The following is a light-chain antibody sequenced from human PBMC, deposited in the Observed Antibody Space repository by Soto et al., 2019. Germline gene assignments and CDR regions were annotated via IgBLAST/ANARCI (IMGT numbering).Light chain of an antibody. CDR3: HQYHTYS. J-gene: IGKJ1*01. CDR1: QSISGW. V-gene: IGKV1-5*03. Sequence: DIQLTQSPSTLSASVGDRVIITCRASQSISGWMGWYQQKPGKAPNLLIYKTLKSGVPSRFSCSGSGTEFTRIVSSLQPDDFATYYCHQYHTYSFGQGTTVEIK. CDR2: K.